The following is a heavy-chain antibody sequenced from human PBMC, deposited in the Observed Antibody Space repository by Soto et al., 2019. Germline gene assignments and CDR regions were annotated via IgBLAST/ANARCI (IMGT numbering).Heavy chain of an antibody. CDR2: IYWDDDK. CDR1: GFSLSTSGVG. CDR3: AHRPRDSRDDAFDI. J-gene: IGHJ3*02. Sequence: QITLKESGPTLVKPTQTLTLTCTFSGFSLSTSGVGVGWIRQPPGKALEWLALIYWDDDKRYSPSLKSRLTLTKDTSKHQVVLTMTNMDPVDTATYYCAHRPRDSRDDAFDIWGQGTMVTVSS. D-gene: IGHD6-13*01. V-gene: IGHV2-5*02.